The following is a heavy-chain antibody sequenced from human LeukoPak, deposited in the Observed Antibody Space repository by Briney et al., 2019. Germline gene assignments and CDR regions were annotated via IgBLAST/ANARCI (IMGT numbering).Heavy chain of an antibody. CDR3: AKDKGSRYYFDY. CDR2: ISWNSGSI. V-gene: IGHV3-9*01. Sequence: GRSLRLSCAASGFTFDDYAMHWVRQAPGKGLEWVSGISWNSGSIGYADSVKGRFTISRDNAKNSLYLQMNSLRAEDTALYHCAKDKGSRYYFDYWGQGTLVTVSS. J-gene: IGHJ4*02. CDR1: GFTFDDYA.